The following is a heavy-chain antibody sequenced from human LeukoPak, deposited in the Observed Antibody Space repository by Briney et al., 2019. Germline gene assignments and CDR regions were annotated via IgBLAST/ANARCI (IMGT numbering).Heavy chain of an antibody. CDR1: GYTFTSYY. Sequence: ASVKVSCKASGYTFTSYYLHWVRQAPGQGLEWVGWINPNSGGTNYAQKFQGRVTMTRDTSISTAYMELSRLRSDDTAEYYCARAEQYSSGWYGYWGQGTLVTVSS. D-gene: IGHD6-19*01. V-gene: IGHV1-2*02. CDR2: INPNSGGT. J-gene: IGHJ4*02. CDR3: ARAEQYSSGWYGY.